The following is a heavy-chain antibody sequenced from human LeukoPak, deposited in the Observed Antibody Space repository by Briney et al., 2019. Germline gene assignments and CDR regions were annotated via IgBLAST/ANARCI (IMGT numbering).Heavy chain of an antibody. CDR1: GYTFTSYY. CDR2: INPSGGST. Sequence: APVKVSCKASGYTFTSYYMHWVRQAPGQGLEWMGIINPSGGSTSYAQKFQGRVTMTRDTSTSTVYMELSSLRSEDTAVYYCARDPTPRSYYDFWSGYRVYFDYWGQGTLVTVSS. D-gene: IGHD3-3*01. CDR3: ARDPTPRSYYDFWSGYRVYFDY. J-gene: IGHJ4*02. V-gene: IGHV1-46*01.